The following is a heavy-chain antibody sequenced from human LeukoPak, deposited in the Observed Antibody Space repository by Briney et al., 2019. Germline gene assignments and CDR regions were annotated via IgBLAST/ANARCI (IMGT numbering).Heavy chain of an antibody. J-gene: IGHJ6*03. CDR1: GYTFTSYD. Sequence: ASVKVSCKASGYTFTSYDINWVRQATGQGLEWMGWMNPNSGNTGYAQKFQGRVTITMNTSISTAYMELSSLRSEDTAVYYCARIYYRRSDYHYYYMDVWGEGTTVTVSS. V-gene: IGHV1-8*01. CDR3: ARIYYRRSDYHYYYMDV. CDR2: MNPNSGNT. D-gene: IGHD3-10*01.